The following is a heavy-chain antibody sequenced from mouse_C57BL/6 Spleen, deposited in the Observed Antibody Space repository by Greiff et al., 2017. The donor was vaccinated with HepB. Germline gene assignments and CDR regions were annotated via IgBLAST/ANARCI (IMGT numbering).Heavy chain of an antibody. CDR3: ARRGIYYYGTWYFDV. D-gene: IGHD1-1*01. CDR2: INPNNGGT. Sequence: EVQLQQSGPELVKPGASVKIPCKASGYTFTDYNMDWVKQSHGKSLEWIGDINPNNGGTIYNQKFKGKAKLTVDKSSSTAYMELRSLTAEETAIYYCARRGIYYYGTWYFDVWGTGTTVTVSS. J-gene: IGHJ1*03. CDR1: GYTFTDYN. V-gene: IGHV1-18*01.